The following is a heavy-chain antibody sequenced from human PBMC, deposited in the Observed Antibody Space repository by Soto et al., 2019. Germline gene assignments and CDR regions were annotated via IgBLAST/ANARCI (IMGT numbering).Heavy chain of an antibody. CDR2: IYYSGST. D-gene: IGHD6-13*01. J-gene: IGHJ4*02. V-gene: IGHV4-59*01. CDR3: ARVSSSWSNYCDY. Sequence: SETLSLTCTVSGGSMSSYSWTWIRQPPGKGLEWIGYIYYSGSTSYNPSLKSRVTISIDTSKNQFSLKVNSVTAADTAVYYCARVSSSWSNYCDYWDQGTPLTGSS. CDR1: GGSMSSYS.